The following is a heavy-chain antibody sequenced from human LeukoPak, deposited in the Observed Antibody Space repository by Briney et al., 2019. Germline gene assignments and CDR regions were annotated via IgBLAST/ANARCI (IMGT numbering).Heavy chain of an antibody. J-gene: IGHJ4*02. Sequence: GGSLRLPCAASGLTHYKYNMHGAPHAPGRGGEGVSYISSTSSNVYYADSVKGRYTVSRDNAENSLYLQMHRLRDENTAMFYCARGGDGYSVDYFDYWGQGTLVTVSS. CDR2: ISSTSSNV. CDR3: ARGGDGYSVDYFDY. V-gene: IGHV3-48*02. D-gene: IGHD5-24*01. CDR1: GLTHYKYN.